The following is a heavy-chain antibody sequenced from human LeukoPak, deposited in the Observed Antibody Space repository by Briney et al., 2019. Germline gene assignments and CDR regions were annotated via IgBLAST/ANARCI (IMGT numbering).Heavy chain of an antibody. V-gene: IGHV1-18*01. J-gene: IGHJ4*02. CDR2: INTYNGNT. D-gene: IGHD5-18*01. CDR3: ARGTGEGYTYGRYYFDY. CDR1: GYTLTSYG. Sequence: ASVKVSCKASGYTLTSYGMSWVRQAPGQGLEWMGWINTYNGNTKYAKKFQGRVTMTTDTSTSTAYMELRSLRSDDTAVYYCARGTGEGYTYGRYYFDYWGQGTLVTVSS.